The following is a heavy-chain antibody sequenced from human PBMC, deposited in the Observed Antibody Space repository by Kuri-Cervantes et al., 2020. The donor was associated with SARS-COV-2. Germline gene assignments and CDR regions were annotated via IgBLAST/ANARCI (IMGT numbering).Heavy chain of an antibody. CDR3: SSIWSPPLMATDGVDAFDI. Sequence: GGSLRLSCAASGFTFSSYAMNWVRQAPGKGLEWVSVISYDGSNKYYADSVKGRFTISRDNAKTFLYLQMNSLRAEDTAIYYCSSIWSPPLMATDGVDAFDIWGQGTMVTVSS. CDR2: ISYDGSNK. D-gene: IGHD5-24*01. V-gene: IGHV3-30*07. J-gene: IGHJ3*02. CDR1: GFTFSSYA.